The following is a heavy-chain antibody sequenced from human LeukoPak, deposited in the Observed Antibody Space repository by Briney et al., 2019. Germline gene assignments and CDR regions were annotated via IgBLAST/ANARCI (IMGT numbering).Heavy chain of an antibody. V-gene: IGHV3-23*01. Sequence: GGSLRLSCVASGFSFSNYWMYWGRQAPGKGLVWVSAISGSGGSTYYADSVKGRFTISRDNSKNTLYLQMNSLRAEDTAVYYCAVRSIAVAGTAFDYWGQGTLVTVSS. D-gene: IGHD6-19*01. CDR1: GFSFSNYW. CDR2: ISGSGGST. J-gene: IGHJ4*02. CDR3: AVRSIAVAGTAFDY.